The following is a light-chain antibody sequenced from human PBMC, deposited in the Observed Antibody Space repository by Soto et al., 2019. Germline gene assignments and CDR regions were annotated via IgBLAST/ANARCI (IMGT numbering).Light chain of an antibody. V-gene: IGLV2-14*01. CDR1: SSDVGAYNY. CDR2: EVS. CDR3: SSTSSNTLV. Sequence: QSVLTQPASVSGSPGQSITISCTGTSSDVGAYNYVSWYQQHPGKAPKLMIFEVSDRPSGVSNRFSGSKSGNTASLTISGLQAEDEADYYCSSTSSNTLVFGGGTKLTVL. J-gene: IGLJ2*01.